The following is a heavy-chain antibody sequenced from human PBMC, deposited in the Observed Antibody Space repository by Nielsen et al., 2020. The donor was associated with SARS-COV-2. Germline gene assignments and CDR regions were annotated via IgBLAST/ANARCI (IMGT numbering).Heavy chain of an antibody. CDR2: IYYSGST. V-gene: IGHV4-59*01. CDR1: GGSFSGYY. D-gene: IGHD6-19*01. CDR3: ARFSKQWLGMDV. Sequence: SETLSLTCAVYGGSFSGYYWSWIRQPPGKGLEWIGYIYYSGSTNYNPSLKSRVTISVDTSKNQFSLKLSSVTAADTAVYYCARFSKQWLGMDVWGQGTTVTVSS. J-gene: IGHJ6*02.